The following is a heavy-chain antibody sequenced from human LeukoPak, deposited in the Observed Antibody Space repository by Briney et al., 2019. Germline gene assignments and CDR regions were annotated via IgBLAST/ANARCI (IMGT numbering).Heavy chain of an antibody. CDR2: IRYDGSNK. CDR1: GFTFSSYA. J-gene: IGHJ5*02. Sequence: PGGSLRLSCAASGFTFSSYAMHWVRQAPGKGMEWVAVIRYDGSNKYYADSVKGRFAISRDNSKNTLYLQMNSLRAEDTAVYYCARDYYDSSGYPSFDPWGQGTLVTVSS. CDR3: ARDYYDSSGYPSFDP. V-gene: IGHV3-33*01. D-gene: IGHD3-22*01.